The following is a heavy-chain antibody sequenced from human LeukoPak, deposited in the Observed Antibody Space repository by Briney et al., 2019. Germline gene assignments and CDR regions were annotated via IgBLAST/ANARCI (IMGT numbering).Heavy chain of an antibody. Sequence: SETLSLTCTASGGSMSGYYRTWIRQPPGKGLEWIGYISYSGYSNYNPSLKSRVTMTVDTAKNQFSLKLSSVTAADTALYYCARGRDYYDSSGSYGYFDYWGQGTLVTVSS. D-gene: IGHD3-22*01. J-gene: IGHJ4*02. CDR3: ARGRDYYDSSGSYGYFDY. CDR1: GGSMSGYY. V-gene: IGHV4-59*01. CDR2: ISYSGYS.